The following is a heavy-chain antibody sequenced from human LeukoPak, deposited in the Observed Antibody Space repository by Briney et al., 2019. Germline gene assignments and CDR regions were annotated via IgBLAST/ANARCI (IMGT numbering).Heavy chain of an antibody. CDR3: ARGKEGVDY. CDR2: IYGGGNT. CDR1: GFTFSSNY. J-gene: IGHJ4*02. D-gene: IGHD3-16*01. V-gene: IGHV3-53*01. Sequence: GGSLRLSCAASGFTFSSNYMNWVRQAPGKGLEWVSVIYGGGNTYYADSVKGRFTISRDNSKNTLYLQMNSLRAEDTAVYYCARGKEGVDYWGQGTLVTVSS.